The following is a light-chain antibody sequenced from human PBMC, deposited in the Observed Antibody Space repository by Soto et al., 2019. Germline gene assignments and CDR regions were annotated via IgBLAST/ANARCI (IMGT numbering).Light chain of an antibody. V-gene: IGKV3-20*01. CDR2: GAS. Sequence: EIVLTQSPGTLSLSPGERATLSCRASQSVSSNYLAWYQQKPGQAPRLLIYGASSRATGIPGRFSGSGSGTDFTLTINRLEPEDFAVYYCQQYGSSPYTFGQGTQLEIK. J-gene: IGKJ2*01. CDR1: QSVSSNY. CDR3: QQYGSSPYT.